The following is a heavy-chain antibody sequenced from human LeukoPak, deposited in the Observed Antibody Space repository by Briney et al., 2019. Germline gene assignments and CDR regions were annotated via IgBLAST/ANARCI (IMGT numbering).Heavy chain of an antibody. CDR3: ARDAEEGRSLEWVAP. Sequence: QPGGSLRLSCAASGLIVSSNYMTWVRQAPGKGLEWVSVLYSAGITDYADSVKGRFTISRDNAKNSLYLQMTSLRAEDTAVYYCARDAEEGRSLEWVAPWGQGTLVTVSS. CDR1: GLIVSSNY. V-gene: IGHV3-66*01. D-gene: IGHD3-3*01. CDR2: LYSAGIT. J-gene: IGHJ1*01.